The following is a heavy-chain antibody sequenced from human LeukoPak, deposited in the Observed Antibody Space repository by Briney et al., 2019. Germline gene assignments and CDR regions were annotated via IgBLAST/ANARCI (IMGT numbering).Heavy chain of an antibody. Sequence: PSETLSLTCTVSGGSISSYYWSWIRQPPGKELECIGYIYYSGSTNYNPSLKSRVSLSVDTSKNQFSLKLSSVTAADTAVYYCARGMVVVVPAASPFDYWGQGTLVTVSS. J-gene: IGHJ4*02. V-gene: IGHV4-59*01. CDR2: IYYSGST. CDR1: GGSISSYY. CDR3: ARGMVVVVPAASPFDY. D-gene: IGHD2-2*01.